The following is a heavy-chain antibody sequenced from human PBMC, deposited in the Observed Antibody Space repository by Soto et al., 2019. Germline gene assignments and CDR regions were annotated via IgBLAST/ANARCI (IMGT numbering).Heavy chain of an antibody. D-gene: IGHD2-15*01. CDR1: GYSFTSYW. V-gene: IGHV5-51*01. CDR3: ARGPYCSGGSCYFNWFDP. Sequence: GESLKISCKGSGYSFTSYWIGWVRQMPGKGLEWMGIIYPGDSDTRYSPSFQGQVTISADKSISTAYLQWSSLKASDTAMYYCARGPYCSGGSCYFNWFDPWGQGTLVTVSS. J-gene: IGHJ5*02. CDR2: IYPGDSDT.